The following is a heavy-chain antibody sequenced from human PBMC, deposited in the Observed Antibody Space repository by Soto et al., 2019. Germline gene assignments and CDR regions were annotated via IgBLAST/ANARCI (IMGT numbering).Heavy chain of an antibody. Sequence: GGSLRLSCAASGFTFSSYAMSWVRQAPGKGLEWVSAISGSGGSTYYADSVKGRFTISRDNSKNTLYLQMNSLRAEDTAVYYCAKGENPSYGDYGGGFDYWGQGTLVTVSS. CDR1: GFTFSSYA. V-gene: IGHV3-23*01. D-gene: IGHD4-17*01. CDR2: ISGSGGST. J-gene: IGHJ4*02. CDR3: AKGENPSYGDYGGGFDY.